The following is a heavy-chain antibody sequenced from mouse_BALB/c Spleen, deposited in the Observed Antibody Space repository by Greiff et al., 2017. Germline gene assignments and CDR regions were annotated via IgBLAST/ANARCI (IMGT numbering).Heavy chain of an antibody. D-gene: IGHD1-3*01. CDR3: ARDDSGPMDY. CDR1: GYAFTNYL. CDR2: INPGSGGT. J-gene: IGHJ4*01. Sequence: VQVVESGAELVRPGTSVKVSCKASGYAFTNYLIEWVKQRPGQGLEWIGVINPGSGGTNYNEKFKGKATLTADKSSSTAYMQLSSLTSDDSAVYFCARDDSGPMDYWGQGTSVTVSS. V-gene: IGHV1-54*01.